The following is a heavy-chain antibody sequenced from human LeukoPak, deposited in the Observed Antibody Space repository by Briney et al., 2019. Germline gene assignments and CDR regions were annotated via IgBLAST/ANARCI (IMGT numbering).Heavy chain of an antibody. D-gene: IGHD3-22*01. CDR2: ISSSGSTI. CDR3: ARAYYYDSSGSGYAFDI. J-gene: IGHJ3*02. V-gene: IGHV3-11*01. CDR1: GFTFSDYY. Sequence: GGSLRLSCAASGFTFSDYYMSWIRQAPGKGLEWVSYISSSGSTIYYADSVKGRLTISRDNAKNSLYLQMNSLRAEDTAVYYRARAYYYDSSGSGYAFDIWGQGTMVTVSS.